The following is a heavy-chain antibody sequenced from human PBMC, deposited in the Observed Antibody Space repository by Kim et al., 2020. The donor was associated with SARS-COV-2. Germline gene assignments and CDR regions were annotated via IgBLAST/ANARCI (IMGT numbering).Heavy chain of an antibody. V-gene: IGHV4-59*13. CDR1: GGSISSYY. CDR3: ARHSIAVAGQVDY. D-gene: IGHD6-19*01. J-gene: IGHJ4*02. Sequence: SETLSLTCTVSGGSISSYYWSGIRQPPGKGLEWIGYIYYSGSTNYNPSLKSRVTISVDTSKNQFSLKLSSVTAADTAVYYCARHSIAVAGQVDYWGQGTLVTVSS. CDR2: IYYSGST.